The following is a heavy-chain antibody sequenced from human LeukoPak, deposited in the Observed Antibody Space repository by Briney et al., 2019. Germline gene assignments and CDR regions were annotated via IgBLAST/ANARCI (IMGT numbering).Heavy chain of an antibody. CDR2: ISPYNGNT. V-gene: IGHV1-18*01. Sequence: ASVTVSRKTSGYTFTTYGIDWVRHAPGQGLERMGWISPYNGNTDYEQKFQGRFALTADTSTSTAYMELRSLRSDDTATYYCAIIDLSSGFDYWGQGALVTVSS. CDR3: AIIDLSSGFDY. J-gene: IGHJ4*02. D-gene: IGHD1-26*01. CDR1: GYTFTTYG.